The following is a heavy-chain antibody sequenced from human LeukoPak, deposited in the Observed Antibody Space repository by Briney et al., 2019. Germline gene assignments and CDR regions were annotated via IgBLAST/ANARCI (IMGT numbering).Heavy chain of an antibody. V-gene: IGHV1-24*01. D-gene: IGHD1-26*01. CDR1: GYTLTELS. J-gene: IGHJ4*02. Sequence: GASVKVSCKVSGYTLTELSMHWVRQAPGKGLEWMGGFDPEDGETIYAQKFQGRVTMTTDTATTTAYMELGSLRSDDTAVYYCARDRGVEGADTFDYWGQGTLVTVSS. CDR3: ARDRGVEGADTFDY. CDR2: FDPEDGET.